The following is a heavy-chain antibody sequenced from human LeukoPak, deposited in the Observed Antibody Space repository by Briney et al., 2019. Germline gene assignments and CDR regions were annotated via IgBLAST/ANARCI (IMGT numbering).Heavy chain of an antibody. D-gene: IGHD2-21*02. CDR2: IYYSGST. V-gene: IGHV4-31*03. J-gene: IGHJ4*02. CDR1: CVSVSIGYY. CDR3: ASSRDSSLDY. Sequence: SETLSLTCTVSCVSVSIGYYWSWIRQHPGKGLEYIGYIYYSGSTYYNPSLRSRVTISEDTSKNQFSLELTSVTAADTAVYFCASSRDSSLDYWGQGTLVTVSS.